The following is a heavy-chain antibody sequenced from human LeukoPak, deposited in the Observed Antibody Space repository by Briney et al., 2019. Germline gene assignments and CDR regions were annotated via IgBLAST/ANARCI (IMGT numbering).Heavy chain of an antibody. CDR3: ASGLEWELGNAFDI. CDR2: IIPIFGTA. V-gene: IGHV1-69*05. J-gene: IGHJ3*02. Sequence: ASVKVSCKASGGTFSSYAISWVRQAPGQGLEWMGGIIPIFGTANYAQKFQGRVTITTDESTSTAYMELSSLRSEDTAVYYCASGLEWELGNAFDIWGQGTMVTVSS. CDR1: GGTFSSYA. D-gene: IGHD1-26*01.